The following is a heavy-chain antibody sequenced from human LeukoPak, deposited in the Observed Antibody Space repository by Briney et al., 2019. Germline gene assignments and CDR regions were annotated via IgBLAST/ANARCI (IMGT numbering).Heavy chain of an antibody. Sequence: QTGGSLRLSCAASGFTFSSYWMHWVRQAPGKGLVWVSRINSDGSSTSYVDSVKGRFTISRDNAKNTLYLQMNSLRAEDTAVYYCARDPPYCGGDCYSAPFDYWGQRTLVTVSS. CDR1: GFTFSSYW. CDR2: INSDGSST. D-gene: IGHD2-21*02. V-gene: IGHV3-74*01. J-gene: IGHJ4*02. CDR3: ARDPPYCGGDCYSAPFDY.